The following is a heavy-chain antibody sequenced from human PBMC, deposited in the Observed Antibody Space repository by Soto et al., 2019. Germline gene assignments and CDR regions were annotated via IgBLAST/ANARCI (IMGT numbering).Heavy chain of an antibody. Sequence: GGSLRLSCAGSGFIFSNAWMNWVRQAPGKGLEWVGRIKSKVDGGTTDYAAAVKGRLSISRDDSKTTVYLQMNSLKTEDTGVYYCTSDYPYEYDGSCYYHWGKGALVPVSS. V-gene: IGHV3-15*07. J-gene: IGHJ4*02. CDR3: TSDYPYEYDGSCYYH. D-gene: IGHD3-22*01. CDR2: IKSKVDGGTT. CDR1: GFIFSNAW.